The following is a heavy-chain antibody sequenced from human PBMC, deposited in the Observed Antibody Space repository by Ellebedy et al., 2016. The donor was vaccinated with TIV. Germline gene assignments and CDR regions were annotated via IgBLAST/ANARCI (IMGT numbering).Heavy chain of an antibody. D-gene: IGHD4-17*01. CDR3: AKFPSVTTPSVDF. CDR2: IGGSGGRA. V-gene: IGHV3-23*01. J-gene: IGHJ4*02. Sequence: GESLKISCAASGFTFSTYALTWVRQAPGRGLEWVSAIGGSGGRANYADSVRGRFTLSRDNSKSTLFLYMNNLRAEDTAVYYCAKFPSVTTPSVDFWGQGTLVTVSS. CDR1: GFTFSTYA.